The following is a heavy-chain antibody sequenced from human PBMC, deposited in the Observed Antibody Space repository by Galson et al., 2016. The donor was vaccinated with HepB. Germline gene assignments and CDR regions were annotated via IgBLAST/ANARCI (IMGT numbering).Heavy chain of an antibody. J-gene: IGHJ4*02. CDR3: AREGLADGSYFDY. CDR1: GFTFTNYW. CDR2: IKEDGTEK. D-gene: IGHD5-24*01. Sequence: SLRLSCAASGFTFTNYWMTWVRQVPGKGLEWVANIKEDGTEKCYADSVKGRFTISRDNARNSLYLQMNSLRAEDTGIYYCAREGLADGSYFDYWGRGTLVTVS. V-gene: IGHV3-7*01.